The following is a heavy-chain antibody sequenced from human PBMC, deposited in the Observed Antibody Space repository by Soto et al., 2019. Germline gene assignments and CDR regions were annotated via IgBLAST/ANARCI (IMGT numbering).Heavy chain of an antibody. CDR1: GGSISSGGYY. V-gene: IGHV4-31*03. J-gene: IGHJ4*02. CDR2: IYYSGST. CDR3: ATSRYGDYGVDY. Sequence: QVQLQESGPGLVKPSQTLSLTCTVSGGSISSGGYYWSWIRQHPGKGLEWIGYIYYSGSTYYNPSLKSRVTISVDTSKNQFSLKLSSVTAADTDVYYCATSRYGDYGVDYWGQGTLVTVSS. D-gene: IGHD4-17*01.